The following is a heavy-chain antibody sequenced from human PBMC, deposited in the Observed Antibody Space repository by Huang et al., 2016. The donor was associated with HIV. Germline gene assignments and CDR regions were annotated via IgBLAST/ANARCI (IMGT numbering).Heavy chain of an antibody. CDR1: GGSFSGYY. Sequence: QVQLQQWGAGLLRPSETLSLTCAVYGGSFSGYYGTWIRQPPGKGLEWIGEINHRESTNYNPPRKSRGTISVDTSRNQFSLTLTSVTAADTAVYYCARGQGGYYYYYMDVWGKGTTVTVSS. CDR3: ARGQGGYYYYYMDV. V-gene: IGHV4-34*01. J-gene: IGHJ6*03. CDR2: INHREST.